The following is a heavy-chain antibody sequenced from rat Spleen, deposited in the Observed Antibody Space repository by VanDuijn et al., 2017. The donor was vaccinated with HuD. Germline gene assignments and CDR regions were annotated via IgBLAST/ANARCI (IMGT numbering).Heavy chain of an antibody. V-gene: IGHV5-31*01. CDR1: GFTFNDYW. Sequence: EVQLMESGGGLVQPGRSLKLSCVASGFTFNDYWMTWIRQAPGKGLEWVASISAGGGDTYYRESVKGRFTISRDNAKSTLYLQMDSLRSEDTATYYCAREFDYFDYWGQGVMVTVSS. J-gene: IGHJ2*01. CDR3: AREFDYFDY. CDR2: ISAGGGDT.